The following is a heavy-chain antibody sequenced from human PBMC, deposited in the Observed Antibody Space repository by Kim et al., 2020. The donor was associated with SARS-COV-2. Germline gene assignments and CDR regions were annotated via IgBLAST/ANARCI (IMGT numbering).Heavy chain of an antibody. CDR3: ATASSGSQPRYFDY. CDR2: MNPNSGNT. D-gene: IGHD3-22*01. J-gene: IGHJ4*02. CDR1: GYTFTSYD. Sequence: ASVKVSCKASGYTFTSYDINWVRQATGQGLEWMGWMNPNSGNTGYAQKFQGRVTMTRNTSISTAYMELSSLRSEDTAVYYCATASSGSQPRYFDYWGQGTLVTVSS. V-gene: IGHV1-8*01.